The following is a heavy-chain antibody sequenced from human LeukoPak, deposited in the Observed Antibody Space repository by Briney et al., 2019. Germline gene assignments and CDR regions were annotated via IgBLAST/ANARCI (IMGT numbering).Heavy chain of an antibody. J-gene: IGHJ4*02. Sequence: PGGSLRLSCAASGFTFSSYSMNWVRQAPGKGLEWVSSISSSSSYIYYADSVKGRFTISRDNAKNSLYRQMNSLRAEDTAVYYCAISGIAAAVFVYWGQGTLVTVSS. V-gene: IGHV3-21*01. CDR2: ISSSSSYI. D-gene: IGHD6-13*01. CDR3: AISGIAAAVFVY. CDR1: GFTFSSYS.